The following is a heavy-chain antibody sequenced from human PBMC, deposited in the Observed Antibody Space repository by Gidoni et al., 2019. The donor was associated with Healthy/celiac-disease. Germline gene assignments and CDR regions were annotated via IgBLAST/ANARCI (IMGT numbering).Heavy chain of an antibody. D-gene: IGHD1-26*01. Sequence: QITLKESGPTLVKPTQTLTLTCTFPGFSLSTSGVGVGWIRQPPGKALGWLALIYWNDDKLYSPSLKRMLTITKDTSKNQVVLTMTNMDPVDTATYYCAHSDSGSYSEADWFDPWGQGTLVTVSS. CDR3: AHSDSGSYSEADWFDP. CDR1: GFSLSTSGVG. CDR2: IYWNDDK. V-gene: IGHV2-5*01. J-gene: IGHJ5*02.